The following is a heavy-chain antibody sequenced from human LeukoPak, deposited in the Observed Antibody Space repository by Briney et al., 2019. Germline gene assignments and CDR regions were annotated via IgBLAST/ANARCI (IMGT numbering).Heavy chain of an antibody. D-gene: IGHD3-10*01. CDR2: ICAYNGNT. CDR3: ARNTYYGSGSHYGMDV. Sequence: ASVKVSCKASGYTFTSYGIGWVRQAPGQGLEWMGWICAYNGNTNYAQKLQGRVTMTTDTSTSTAYMELRSLRSDDTAVYYCARNTYYGSGSHYGMDVWGQGTTVTVSS. V-gene: IGHV1-18*01. J-gene: IGHJ6*02. CDR1: GYTFTSYG.